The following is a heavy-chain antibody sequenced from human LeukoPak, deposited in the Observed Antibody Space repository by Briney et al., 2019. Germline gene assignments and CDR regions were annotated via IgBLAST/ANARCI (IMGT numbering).Heavy chain of an antibody. Sequence: GASVKVSCKASGYTFTSYGISWVRQAPGQGLEWMGWINGYNGNTNYAQKVQGRATMTTDTSTSAAYMELRSLRSDDTAVYYCARGGENYYYYMDVWGKGTTVTVSS. V-gene: IGHV1-18*01. CDR2: INGYNGNT. CDR3: ARGGENYYYYMDV. D-gene: IGHD3-10*01. CDR1: GYTFTSYG. J-gene: IGHJ6*03.